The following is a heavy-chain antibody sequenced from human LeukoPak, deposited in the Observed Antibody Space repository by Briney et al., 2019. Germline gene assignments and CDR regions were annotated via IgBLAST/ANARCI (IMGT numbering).Heavy chain of an antibody. V-gene: IGHV3-66*02. Sequence: GGSLRLSCAASGFTFTNYALSWVRQTPGKGLEWVSVMYSGGDTYYADSVKGRFTISRDNSKNTLYLQMNSLRAEDTAVYYCAKAPHYYDSPVYWGQGTLVTVSS. D-gene: IGHD3-22*01. CDR2: MYSGGDT. J-gene: IGHJ4*02. CDR1: GFTFTNYA. CDR3: AKAPHYYDSPVY.